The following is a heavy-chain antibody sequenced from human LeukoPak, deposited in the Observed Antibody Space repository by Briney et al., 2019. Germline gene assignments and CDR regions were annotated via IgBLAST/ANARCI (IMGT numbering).Heavy chain of an antibody. CDR2: INPGNGNT. V-gene: IGHV1-3*01. CDR3: AARPGIEVAGFDF. J-gene: IGHJ4*02. CDR1: GYTFTNSA. Sequence: ASVKVSCKASGYTFTNSAIHWVRQAPGQRLEWMGWINPGNGNTKYSPKFQYRVTITRDTSASTAYTELISLTSEDTAVYYCAARPGIEVAGFDFWGQGTLVTVSS. D-gene: IGHD6-19*01.